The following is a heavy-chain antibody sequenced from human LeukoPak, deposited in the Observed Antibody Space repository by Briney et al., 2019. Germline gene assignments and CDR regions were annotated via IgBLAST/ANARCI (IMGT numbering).Heavy chain of an antibody. CDR3: ARGHSSSSFDP. Sequence: PSETLFLTCTVSGGSISSSSYYWGWIRQPPGKGLEWIGSIYYSGSTYHNPSLKSRVTISVDTSKNQFSLKLSSVTAADTAVYYCARGHSSSSFDPWGQGTLVTVSS. D-gene: IGHD6-13*01. CDR2: IYYSGST. V-gene: IGHV4-39*01. CDR1: GGSISSSSYY. J-gene: IGHJ5*02.